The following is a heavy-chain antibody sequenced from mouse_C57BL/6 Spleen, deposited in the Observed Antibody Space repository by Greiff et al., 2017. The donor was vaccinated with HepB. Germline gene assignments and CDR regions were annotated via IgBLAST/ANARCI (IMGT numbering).Heavy chain of an antibody. D-gene: IGHD2-4*01. CDR1: GYSITSGYD. J-gene: IGHJ3*01. CDR2: ISYSGST. CDR3: ARDHDYDGEVFAY. Sequence: EVQLVESGPGMVKPSQSLSLTCTVTGYSITSGYDWHWIRHFPGNKLEWMGSISYSGSTNYNPSLKSRISITHDTSKNHFVLKLNSVTTEDTATYYCARDHDYDGEVFAYWGQGTLVTVSA. V-gene: IGHV3-1*01.